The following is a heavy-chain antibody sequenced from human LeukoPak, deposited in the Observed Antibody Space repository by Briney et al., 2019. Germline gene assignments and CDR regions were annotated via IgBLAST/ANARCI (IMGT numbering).Heavy chain of an antibody. CDR2: IYYSGST. Sequence: PSEILSLTCTVSGGSISSGDYYWSWIRQPPGKGLEWIGYIYYSGSTYYNPSLKSRVTISVDTSKNQFSLKLSSVTAADTAVYYCASSLTGGQPGDWGREPWSPSPQ. J-gene: IGHJ4*02. V-gene: IGHV4-30-4*08. D-gene: IGHD3-10*01. CDR1: GGSISSGDYY. CDR3: ASSLTGGQPGD.